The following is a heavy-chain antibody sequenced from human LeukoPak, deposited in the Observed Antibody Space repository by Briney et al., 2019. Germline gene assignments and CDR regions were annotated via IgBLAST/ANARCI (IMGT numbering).Heavy chain of an antibody. Sequence: GGSLRLSCAASGFTFSSNVMSWVRQAPGKGLQWVSAISGNGVTTYYADSVKGRFTISRDNSKNTLYLQMNSLRAEDTAVYYCAKAPGGYCSGGSCPGAFDYWGQGTLVTVSS. CDR2: ISGNGVTT. J-gene: IGHJ4*02. D-gene: IGHD2-15*01. V-gene: IGHV3-23*01. CDR3: AKAPGGYCSGGSCPGAFDY. CDR1: GFTFSSNV.